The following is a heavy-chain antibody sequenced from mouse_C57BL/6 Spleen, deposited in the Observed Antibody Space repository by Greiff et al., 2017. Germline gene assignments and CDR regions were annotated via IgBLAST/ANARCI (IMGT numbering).Heavy chain of an antibody. CDR2: IYPGSGST. CDR3: ARWALDGLYGTYFDV. Sequence: QVQLQQPGAELVKPGASVKMSCKASGYTFTSYWITWVKQRPGQGLEWIGDIYPGSGSTNYNEKFKSKATLTVDTSSSTAYMQLSSLTSEDSAVYYCARWALDGLYGTYFDVWGTGTTVTVSS. D-gene: IGHD1-1*01. CDR1: GYTFTSYW. J-gene: IGHJ1*03. V-gene: IGHV1-55*01.